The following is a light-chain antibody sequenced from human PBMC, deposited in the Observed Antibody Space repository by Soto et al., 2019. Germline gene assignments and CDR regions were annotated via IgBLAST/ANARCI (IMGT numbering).Light chain of an antibody. CDR1: QSVNSW. CDR2: DAS. V-gene: IGKV1-5*01. Sequence: DIQMTQSPSTLSAFVGDRVTITFRASQSVNSWLAWYQQRPGKAPKLLIYDASTLESGVPSRFSGSGSGTEFTLTISSLPPDDFATYYCHQYNSYHTFGGGTKVDIK. CDR3: HQYNSYHT. J-gene: IGKJ4*01.